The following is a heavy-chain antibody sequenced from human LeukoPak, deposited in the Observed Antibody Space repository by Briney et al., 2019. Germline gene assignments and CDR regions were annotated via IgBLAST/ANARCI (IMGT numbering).Heavy chain of an antibody. CDR3: AKRLSASTNWYYFDY. J-gene: IGHJ4*02. V-gene: IGHV3-23*01. D-gene: IGHD6-13*01. Sequence: GGSLRLSCAASGFTFRSYVMSWVRQAPGKGLEWVSVISGSGGSTYDADSVKGRFTMSRDNSKNTLYLQMNSLRAEDTAAYYCAKRLSASTNWYYFDYWGQGTLVTVSS. CDR1: GFTFRSYV. CDR2: ISGSGGST.